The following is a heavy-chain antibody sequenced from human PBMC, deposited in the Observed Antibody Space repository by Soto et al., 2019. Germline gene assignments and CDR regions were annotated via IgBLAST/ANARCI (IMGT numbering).Heavy chain of an antibody. CDR2: IYYSGST. V-gene: IGHV4-30-4*01. CDR1: GGSISSGDYY. D-gene: IGHD3-3*02. CDR3: ASPKIAFYNWFDP. J-gene: IGHJ5*02. Sequence: SETLSLTCTVSGGSISSGDYYWSWIRQPPGKGLEWIGYIYYSGSTYYNPSLKSRVTISVDTSKNQFSLKLSSVTAADTAVYYCASPKIAFYNWFDPWGQGTLVTV.